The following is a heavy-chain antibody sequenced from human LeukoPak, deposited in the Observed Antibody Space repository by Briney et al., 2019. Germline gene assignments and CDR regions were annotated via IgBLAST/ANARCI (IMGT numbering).Heavy chain of an antibody. Sequence: PSETLSLTCTVSGGSTNSYYWSWIRQSPGKGLEWIGYVAYSGSTNYNPSHKGRVTISLDTSKNQFSLKLSSVTAADTAVYYCARTVSGYYFNAWGPGTLVTVSS. J-gene: IGHJ5*02. D-gene: IGHD5-12*01. CDR3: ARTVSGYYFNA. V-gene: IGHV4-59*01. CDR1: GGSTNSYY. CDR2: VAYSGST.